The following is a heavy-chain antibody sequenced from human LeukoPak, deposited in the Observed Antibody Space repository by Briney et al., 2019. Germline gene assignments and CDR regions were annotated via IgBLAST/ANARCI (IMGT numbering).Heavy chain of an antibody. CDR2: INHSGST. J-gene: IGHJ6*03. CDR3: ASIGYIYGHNYYYMDV. D-gene: IGHD5-18*01. Sequence: PSETLSLTCAVYGGSFSGYYWSWIRQPPGKGLEWIGEINHSGSTNYNPSLESRVTISVDTSKNQFSLKLSSVTAADTAVYYCASIGYIYGHNYYYMDVWGKGTTVTISS. V-gene: IGHV4-34*01. CDR1: GGSFSGYY.